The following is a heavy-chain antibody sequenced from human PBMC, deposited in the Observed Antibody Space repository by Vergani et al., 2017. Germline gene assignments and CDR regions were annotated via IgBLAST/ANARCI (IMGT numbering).Heavy chain of an antibody. Sequence: QMQLVQSGPEVKKPGTSVKVSCKASGFTFTSSDVQWVRQARGQRLEGIGWIVVGSGNTNYAQKFQERVTITRDMSTSTAYMELSSLRSEDTAVYYCAAGEYSSSSLNFGYWGQGTLVTVSS. CDR3: AAGEYSSSSLNFGY. V-gene: IGHV1-58*01. J-gene: IGHJ4*02. CDR2: IVVGSGNT. D-gene: IGHD6-6*01. CDR1: GFTFTSSD.